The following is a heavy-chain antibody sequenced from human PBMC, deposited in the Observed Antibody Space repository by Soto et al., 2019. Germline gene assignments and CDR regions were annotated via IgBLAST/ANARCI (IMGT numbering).Heavy chain of an antibody. V-gene: IGHV5-51*01. J-gene: IGHJ6*02. CDR2: IYPGDSDT. CDR1: EDNCKSYC. D-gene: IGHD4-4*01. Sequence: WLFHKIPNRVAEDNCKSYCVRRVRKLPGKGLEWMGIIYPGDSDTRYSPYFQGHVTITVDKSTSTAYLQWNTLKASDTALYYCARHISNFRYYYYAMDVWGQGTTVTVSS. CDR3: ARHISNFRYYYYAMDV.